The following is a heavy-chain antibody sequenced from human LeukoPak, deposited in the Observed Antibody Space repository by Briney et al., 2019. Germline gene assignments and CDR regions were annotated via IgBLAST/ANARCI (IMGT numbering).Heavy chain of an antibody. J-gene: IGHJ4*02. Sequence: ASVTVSCTASGYTFTSSDINWVRQATGQGLEWMGWMNPNNGNTGYAQKLQGRVTMTRDTSISTAYMELGSLRSEDTAVYYCARDAPHDSAIDYWGQGTLVTVSS. CDR3: ARDAPHDSAIDY. CDR1: GYTFTSSD. D-gene: IGHD2-15*01. V-gene: IGHV1-8*02. CDR2: MNPNNGNT.